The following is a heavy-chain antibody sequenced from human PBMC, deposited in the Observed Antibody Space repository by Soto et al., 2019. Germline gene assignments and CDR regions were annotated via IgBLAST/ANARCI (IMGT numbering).Heavy chain of an antibody. Sequence: SETLSLTCAVYGGPFSGYYWSWIRQPPGKGLEWIGEINHSGSTNYNPSLKSRVTISVDTSKNQFSLKLSSVTAADTAVYYCARATIFGVVIEPNNWFDPWGQGTLVTVS. J-gene: IGHJ5*02. V-gene: IGHV4-34*01. CDR2: INHSGST. CDR1: GGPFSGYY. D-gene: IGHD3-3*01. CDR3: ARATIFGVVIEPNNWFDP.